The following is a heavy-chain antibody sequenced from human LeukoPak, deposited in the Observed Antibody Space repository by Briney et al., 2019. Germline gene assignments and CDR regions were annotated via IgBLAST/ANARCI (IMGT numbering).Heavy chain of an antibody. Sequence: QSGGSLRLSCAASGFTFSSYSMNWVRQAPGKGLEWVSYISSSSSTIYYADSVKGRFTISRDNAKNSLYLQMNSLRAEDTAVYYCARALVATKSRSRVDIWGQGTMVTVSS. CDR3: ARALVATKSRSRVDI. CDR1: GFTFSSYS. CDR2: ISSSSSTI. J-gene: IGHJ3*02. V-gene: IGHV3-48*01. D-gene: IGHD5-12*01.